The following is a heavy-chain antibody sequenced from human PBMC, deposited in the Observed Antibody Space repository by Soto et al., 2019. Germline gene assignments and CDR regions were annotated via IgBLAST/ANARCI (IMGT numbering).Heavy chain of an antibody. CDR3: ARGSAAARHWFDP. J-gene: IGHJ5*02. Sequence: SETLSLTCAVYGGSFSGYYWSWIRQPPGKGLEWIGEINHSGSTNYNPSLKSRVTISVDTSKNQFSLKLSSVTAADTAVYYCARGSAAARHWFDPWGQGTLVTVSS. V-gene: IGHV4-34*01. CDR2: INHSGST. D-gene: IGHD6-13*01. CDR1: GGSFSGYY.